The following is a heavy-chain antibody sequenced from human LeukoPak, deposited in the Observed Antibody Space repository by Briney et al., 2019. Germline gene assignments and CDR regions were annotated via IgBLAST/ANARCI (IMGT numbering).Heavy chain of an antibody. J-gene: IGHJ4*02. CDR1: GGSFSGYY. D-gene: IGHD3-10*01. Sequence: NSSETLSLTCAVYGGSFSGYYWSWIRQPPGKGLEWIGEINHSGSTNYNPSLKSRVTISVDTSKNQFSLKLSSVTAADTAVYYCARRWARPFGSPQFPKGARTMVQYYFDYWGQGTLVTVSS. CDR3: ARRWARPFGSPQFPKGARTMVQYYFDY. V-gene: IGHV4-34*01. CDR2: INHSGST.